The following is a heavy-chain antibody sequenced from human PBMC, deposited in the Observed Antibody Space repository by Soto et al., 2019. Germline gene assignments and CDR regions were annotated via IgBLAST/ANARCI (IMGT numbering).Heavy chain of an antibody. CDR1: GGSISSYY. J-gene: IGHJ6*02. CDR3: ARSSGYYKDYYYYGMDV. V-gene: IGHV4-59*08. Sequence: PSETLSLTCTVSGGSISSYYWSWIRQPPEKGQKRIGNIYYSRSTNYNPSLKSRVTISVDTSKNQFSLKLSSVTAADTAVYYCARSSGYYKDYYYYGMDVWGQGTTVTVSS. D-gene: IGHD3-22*01. CDR2: IYYSRST.